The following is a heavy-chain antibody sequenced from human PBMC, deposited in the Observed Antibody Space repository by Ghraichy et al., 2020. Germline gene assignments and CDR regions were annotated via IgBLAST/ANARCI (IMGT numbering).Heavy chain of an antibody. J-gene: IGHJ4*02. Sequence: GESLNISCAASGFTFSSYAMSWVRQAPGKGLEWVSAISGSGGSTYYADSVKGRFTISRDNSKNTLYLQMNSLRAEDTAVYYCAKDFSGERFDQFDYYDSSGFDYWGQGTLVTVSS. CDR3: AKDFSGERFDQFDYYDSSGFDY. CDR2: ISGSGGST. D-gene: IGHD3-22*01. V-gene: IGHV3-23*01. CDR1: GFTFSSYA.